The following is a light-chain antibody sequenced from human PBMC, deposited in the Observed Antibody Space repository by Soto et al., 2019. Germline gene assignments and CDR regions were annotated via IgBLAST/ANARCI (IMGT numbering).Light chain of an antibody. J-gene: IGKJ2*01. CDR3: QQYGASPIYT. CDR1: QSISNTF. V-gene: IGKV3-20*01. CDR2: GAS. Sequence: EIVLTQSPGTLSLSPGERATLSCRASQSISNTFLAWYQQKPGQAPRLLIYGASSRATGTPDRFSGSGSGTDFTLSISRMEPEDFAVYYCQQYGASPIYTFGQGTKLEIK.